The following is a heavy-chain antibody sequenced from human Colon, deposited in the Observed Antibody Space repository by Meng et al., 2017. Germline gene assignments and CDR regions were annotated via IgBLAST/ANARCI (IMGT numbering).Heavy chain of an antibody. CDR1: GYTFTASA. D-gene: IGHD3-16*02. CDR2: INSDNGDT. Sequence: QVQLVRSGAEVKKPGASVKISCRASGYTFTASAVHWVRQAPGQRLEWMGRINSDNGDTNYSQRFQDRVTISRDTSATTAYMELSSLRSEDTAVYYCATGPEIVSTLDFWGQGTLVTASS. CDR3: ATGPEIVSTLDF. V-gene: IGHV1-3*04. J-gene: IGHJ4*02.